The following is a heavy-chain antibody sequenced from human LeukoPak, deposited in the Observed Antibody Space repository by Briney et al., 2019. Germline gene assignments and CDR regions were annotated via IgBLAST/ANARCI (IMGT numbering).Heavy chain of an antibody. CDR1: GGSISSYY. CDR2: IYYSGST. V-gene: IGHV4-59*08. Sequence: SETLSLTCTVSGGSISSYYWSWIRQPPGKGLEWIGYIYYSGSTNYNPSLKSRVTISVDTSKNQFSLKLSSVTAADTAVYYCARGNYDILTGYSITFDYWGQGTLVTVSS. D-gene: IGHD3-9*01. J-gene: IGHJ4*02. CDR3: ARGNYDILTGYSITFDY.